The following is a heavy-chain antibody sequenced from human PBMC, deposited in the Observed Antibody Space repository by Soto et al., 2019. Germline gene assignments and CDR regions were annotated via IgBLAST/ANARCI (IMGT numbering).Heavy chain of an antibody. D-gene: IGHD2-15*01. CDR3: AKDLDCSGGSCPFDY. J-gene: IGHJ4*02. CDR2: ISYDGSNK. CDR1: GFTFSSYG. V-gene: IGHV3-30*18. Sequence: QVQLVESGGGVVQPGRSLRLSCAASGFTFSSYGMHWVRQAPGKGLEWVAVISYDGSNKYYADSVKGRFTISRDNSKNMLYLQMNSLRAEDTAVYYCAKDLDCSGGSCPFDYWGQGTLVTVSS.